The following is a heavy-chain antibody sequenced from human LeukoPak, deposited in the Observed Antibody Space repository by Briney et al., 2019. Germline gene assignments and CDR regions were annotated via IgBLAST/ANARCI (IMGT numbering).Heavy chain of an antibody. CDR1: GFTFSRCG. J-gene: IGHJ4*02. CDR2: IKQDGREK. CDR3: ASGTAQWLSLYFDY. D-gene: IGHD6-19*01. Sequence: GGSLRLSCAASGFTFSRCGMSWVRQAPGKGLEWVAKIKQDGREKHSLGTVTSRFTISSDNAKNSLYLQMTELIAEDTAVYYCASGTAQWLSLYFDYWGQGTLVTVSS. V-gene: IGHV3-7*01.